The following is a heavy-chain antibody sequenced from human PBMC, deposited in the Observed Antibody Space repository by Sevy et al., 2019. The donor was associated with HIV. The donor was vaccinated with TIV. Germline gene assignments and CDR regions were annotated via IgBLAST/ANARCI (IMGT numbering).Heavy chain of an antibody. D-gene: IGHD3-10*02. Sequence: GGSLRLSCAASGFTFRNYAMSWVRQAPGKGLEWVSTFSFGCGQINYADSVKGRFTISRDDSKNTLYLQMISLRAEDTAIYYCAREGCSKPHDYWGQGTLVTVSS. CDR3: AREGCSKPHDY. CDR2: FSFGCGQI. CDR1: GFTFRNYA. J-gene: IGHJ4*02. V-gene: IGHV3-23*01.